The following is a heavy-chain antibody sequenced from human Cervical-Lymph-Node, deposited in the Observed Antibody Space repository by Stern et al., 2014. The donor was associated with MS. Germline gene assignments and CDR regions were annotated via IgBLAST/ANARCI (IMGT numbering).Heavy chain of an antibody. D-gene: IGHD3-16*01. CDR1: SFSDYG. Sequence: VQLVESGGGVVQPGRSLRLSCAASSFSDYGMHWVRQAPGKGLEWVALIWYDGSTEYYADSGKGRFAISRDSSKSTLFLQMNSLRVEDPAVYFCASHRGGGFYLDYWGQGTLVTVSS. J-gene: IGHJ4*02. CDR2: IWYDGSTE. CDR3: ASHRGGGFYLDY. V-gene: IGHV3-33*01.